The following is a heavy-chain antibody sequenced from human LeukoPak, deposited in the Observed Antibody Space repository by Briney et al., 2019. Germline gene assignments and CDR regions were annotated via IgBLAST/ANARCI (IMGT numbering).Heavy chain of an antibody. Sequence: GGSLRLSCAASGFTLSRDWMSWVRQAPGKGLEWVANIKQDGSEKYYVDSVKGRFTISRDNAKNSLYLQMNSLRAEDTAVYYCARGPSGYHNTGGQGTLVTVSS. CDR2: IKQDGSEK. D-gene: IGHD5-12*01. V-gene: IGHV3-7*01. CDR1: GFTLSRDW. CDR3: ARGPSGYHNT. J-gene: IGHJ4*02.